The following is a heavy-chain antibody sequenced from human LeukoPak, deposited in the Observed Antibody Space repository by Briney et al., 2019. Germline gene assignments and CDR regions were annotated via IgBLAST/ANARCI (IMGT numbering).Heavy chain of an antibody. CDR3: ARGSSGY. Sequence: GASVKVSCKASGYTFIDYYIHWVRQAPGQGLEWMGWMNPNSGNTGYAQKFQGRVTITRNTSISTAYMELSSLRSEDTAVYYCARGSSGYWGQGTLVTVSS. J-gene: IGHJ4*02. CDR1: GYTFIDYY. CDR2: MNPNSGNT. V-gene: IGHV1-8*03. D-gene: IGHD5/OR15-5a*01.